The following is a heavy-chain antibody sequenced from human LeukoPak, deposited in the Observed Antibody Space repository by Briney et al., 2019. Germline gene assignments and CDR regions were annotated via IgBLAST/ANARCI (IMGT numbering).Heavy chain of an antibody. D-gene: IGHD3-22*01. CDR2: IIPIFGTA. Sequence: SVKVSCKASGGTFSSYAISWVRQAPGQGLEWMGGIIPIFGTADYAKKFQGRVTITADESTSTAYMELSSLRSEDTAVYYCARDGGYAYDSSGYYLGRGQGTLVTVSS. J-gene: IGHJ4*02. CDR1: GGTFSSYA. CDR3: ARDGGYAYDSSGYYLG. V-gene: IGHV1-69*01.